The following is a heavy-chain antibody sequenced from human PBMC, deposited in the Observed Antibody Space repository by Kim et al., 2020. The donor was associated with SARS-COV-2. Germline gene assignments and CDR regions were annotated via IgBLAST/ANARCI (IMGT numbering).Heavy chain of an antibody. V-gene: IGHV1-3*04. Sequence: ASVKVSCKASGYTFTSYPIHWVRQAPGHGLEWMGWINTDNGNTKYPQKFQGRVTITRDTSASTAYMELRSLTSEDTSVVYCVIDPGVGYWGQGTLVTVSS. D-gene: IGHD3-3*01. CDR1: GYTFTSYP. CDR2: INTDNGNT. J-gene: IGHJ4*02. CDR3: VIDPGVGY.